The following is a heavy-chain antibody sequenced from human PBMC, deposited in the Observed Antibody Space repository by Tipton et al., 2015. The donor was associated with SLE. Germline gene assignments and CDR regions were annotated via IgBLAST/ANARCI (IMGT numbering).Heavy chain of an antibody. J-gene: IGHJ4*02. V-gene: IGHV4-61*02. Sequence: TLSLTCTVSGGSITITNYFWEWIRQPAGKGLEWIGRFYAGDTTTYNPSPKSRVTISVDKSRNQFSLKLTSVTAADTAVYYCANLGTYDSWGQGTLVHVS. CDR3: ANLGTYDS. CDR1: GGSITITNYF. D-gene: IGHD1-1*01. CDR2: FYAGDTT.